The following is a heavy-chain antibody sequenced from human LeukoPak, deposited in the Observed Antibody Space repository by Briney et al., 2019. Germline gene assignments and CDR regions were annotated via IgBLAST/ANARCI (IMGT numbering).Heavy chain of an antibody. CDR2: INHSGST. Sequence: SETLSLTCAVYGGSFSGYYWSWIRQPPGKGLEWIGEINHSGSTNYNPSLKSRVTISVDTSKNQFSLKLSSVTAADTAVYYCARIDGIAPYCSSTSCYGDFDYWGQGTLVTVSS. V-gene: IGHV4-34*01. CDR1: GGSFSGYY. D-gene: IGHD2-2*01. J-gene: IGHJ4*02. CDR3: ARIDGIAPYCSSTSCYGDFDY.